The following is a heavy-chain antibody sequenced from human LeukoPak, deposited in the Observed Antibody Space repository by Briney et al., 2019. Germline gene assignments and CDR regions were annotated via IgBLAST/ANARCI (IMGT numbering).Heavy chain of an antibody. J-gene: IGHJ4*02. Sequence: TSETLSLTCTVSGNSISSGDNYWSWIRQPAGKGLEWIGRIYTSGSTNYNPSLKSRVTISGDTSKNQFSLRLSSVTAADTAVYYCARASYSYDINGWVPFDYRGQGTLVTVSS. V-gene: IGHV4-61*02. CDR2: IYTSGST. CDR1: GNSISSGDNY. CDR3: ARASYSYDINGWVPFDY. D-gene: IGHD3-22*01.